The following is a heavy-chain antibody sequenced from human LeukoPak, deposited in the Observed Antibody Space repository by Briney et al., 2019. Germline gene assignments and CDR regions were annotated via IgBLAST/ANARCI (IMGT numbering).Heavy chain of an antibody. D-gene: IGHD6-13*01. CDR3: ASRGSSSPQRGDYYYYYMDV. V-gene: IGHV5-51*01. J-gene: IGHJ6*03. CDR2: IYPGDSDT. CDR1: GYSFTSYW. Sequence: GASLQISCNGSGYSFTSYWIGWVRPMPGKGREWMGIIYPGDSDTRYSPSFQGQVTISADKSISTAYLQWSSLKASDTAMYYCASRGSSSPQRGDYYYYYMDVWGKGTTVTVSS.